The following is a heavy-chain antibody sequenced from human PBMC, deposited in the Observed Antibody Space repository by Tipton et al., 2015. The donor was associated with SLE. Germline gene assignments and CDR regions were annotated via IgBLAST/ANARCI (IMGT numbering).Heavy chain of an antibody. Sequence: TLSLTCTVSGASVSSHYWSWIRQPPGKGLEWIGYIYYSGSSNYHPSLKGRGTISVGTSKNQFSLKLNSVTAADTAVYYCARRDFWTGYLDYWGQGTLVTVSS. CDR1: GASVSSHY. CDR3: ARRDFWTGYLDY. CDR2: IYYSGSS. V-gene: IGHV4-59*02. J-gene: IGHJ4*02. D-gene: IGHD3/OR15-3a*01.